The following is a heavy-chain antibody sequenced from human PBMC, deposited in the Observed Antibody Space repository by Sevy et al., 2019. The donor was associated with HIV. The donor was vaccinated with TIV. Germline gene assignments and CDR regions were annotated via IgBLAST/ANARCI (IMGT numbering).Heavy chain of an antibody. J-gene: IGHJ3*02. Sequence: ASVKVSCKASGGTFSSYAISWVRQAPGQGLEWMGGIIPIFGTANYAQKFQGRVTITADVSTSTAYMELSSLRSEDTAVYYCAREGQVRTGDAFDIWGQGTMVTVSS. CDR1: GGTFSSYA. CDR3: AREGQVRTGDAFDI. V-gene: IGHV1-69*13. D-gene: IGHD3-16*01. CDR2: IIPIFGTA.